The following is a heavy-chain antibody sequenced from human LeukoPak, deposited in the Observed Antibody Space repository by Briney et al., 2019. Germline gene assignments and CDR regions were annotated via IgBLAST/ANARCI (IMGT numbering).Heavy chain of an antibody. CDR2: IIPIFGTA. V-gene: IGHV1-69*05. J-gene: IGHJ5*02. CDR1: GGTFSIYA. CDR3: ASRGLEENWFDP. D-gene: IGHD3/OR15-3a*01. Sequence: SVKVSCKASGGTFSIYAISWVRQAPGQGLEWMGGIIPIFGTANYAQKFHGRVTITTDESTSTAYMELSSLRSEDTAVYYCASRGLEENWFDPWGQGTLVTVSS.